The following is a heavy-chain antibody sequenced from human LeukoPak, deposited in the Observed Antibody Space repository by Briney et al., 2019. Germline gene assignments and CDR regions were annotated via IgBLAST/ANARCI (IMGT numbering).Heavy chain of an antibody. CDR3: ARYYGSGTYSYYYYMDV. D-gene: IGHD3-10*01. J-gene: IGHJ6*03. Sequence: GGSLRLSCAASGFTFSDYYMSWIRQAPGQGLEWVSYISSSGSTRYHADSVKGRFTISRDSAKNSLYLQMNSLRAEDTAVYYCARYYGSGTYSYYYYMDVWGKGTTVTISS. V-gene: IGHV3-11*01. CDR2: ISSSGSTR. CDR1: GFTFSDYY.